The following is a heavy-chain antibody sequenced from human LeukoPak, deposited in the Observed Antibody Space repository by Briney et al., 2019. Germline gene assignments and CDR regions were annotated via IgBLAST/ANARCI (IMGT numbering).Heavy chain of an antibody. CDR3: AKDLTDVVVVPAAQSGFDY. V-gene: IGHV3-23*01. Sequence: GGSLRLSCAASGFTFSSYAMSWVRQAPGMGLEWVSAISGSGGSTYYADSVKGRFTISRDSSKNALYLQMNSLRAEDTAVYYCAKDLTDVVVVPAAQSGFDYWGQGTLVTVSS. CDR2: ISGSGGST. D-gene: IGHD2-2*01. CDR1: GFTFSSYA. J-gene: IGHJ4*02.